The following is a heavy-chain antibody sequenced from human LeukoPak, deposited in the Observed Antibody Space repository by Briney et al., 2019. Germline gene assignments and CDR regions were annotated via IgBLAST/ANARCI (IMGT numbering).Heavy chain of an antibody. CDR2: ISGSGGST. D-gene: IGHD6-19*01. CDR3: AKIPSYSSGWYYFDY. J-gene: IGHJ4*02. V-gene: IGHV3-23*01. Sequence: GGSLRLSCAASGFIFSSYAMSWVRQAPGKGLEWVSAISGSGGSTYYADSVKGRFTISRDNSKNTLYLQMNSLRAEDTAVYYCAKIPSYSSGWYYFDYWGQGTLVTVSS. CDR1: GFIFSSYA.